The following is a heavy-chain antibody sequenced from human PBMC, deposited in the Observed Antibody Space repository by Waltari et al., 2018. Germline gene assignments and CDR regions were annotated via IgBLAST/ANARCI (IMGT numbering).Heavy chain of an antibody. V-gene: IGHV2-5*02. CDR2: IYWDDDK. D-gene: IGHD4-17*01. Sequence: QITLKESGPTLVKPTQTLTLTCTFSGFSLSTSGVGVGWIRQPPGKALEWLALIYWDDDKRYSPSLKSRLTITKDTSKNQVVLTMTNMDPVDTATYYCARVYGDYDAFDIWGQGTMVTVS. CDR3: ARVYGDYDAFDI. CDR1: GFSLSTSGVG. J-gene: IGHJ3*02.